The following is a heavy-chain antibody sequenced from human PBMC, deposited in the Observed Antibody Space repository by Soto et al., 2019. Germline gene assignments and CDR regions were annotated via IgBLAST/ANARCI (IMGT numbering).Heavy chain of an antibody. Sequence: EVQLVESGGALVQPGGSLRLSCAVSGFTFNNYWMRWVRQAPGKGLEWVANIKKDGNEKYYVDSVKGRFTISRDNAKNSLYRQMNSMRAEDTAVYYCTRITSLAGVYWGQGTLVTVSS. CDR2: IKKDGNEK. CDR3: TRITSLAGVY. CDR1: GFTFNNYW. V-gene: IGHV3-7*05. D-gene: IGHD3-10*01. J-gene: IGHJ4*02.